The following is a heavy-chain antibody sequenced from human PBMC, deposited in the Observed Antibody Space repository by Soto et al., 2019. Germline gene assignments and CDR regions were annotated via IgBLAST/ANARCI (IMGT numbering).Heavy chain of an antibody. CDR2: IYYSGST. V-gene: IGHV4-59*01. CDR3: ARDGGYGRRSTCFGFFDS. D-gene: IGHD6-13*01. J-gene: IGHJ4*01. CDR1: GDSISSSY. Sequence: SETLSLTCTVSGDSISSSYWSWIRQPPGKGLEWIGNIYYSGSTNYNPSLKNRVTISVDTSKTQFSLKLISVTAADTAVYYCARDGGYGRRSTCFGFFDSWGQGTLVTVSS.